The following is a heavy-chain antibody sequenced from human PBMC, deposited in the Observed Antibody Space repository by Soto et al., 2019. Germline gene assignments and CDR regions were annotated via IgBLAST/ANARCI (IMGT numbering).Heavy chain of an antibody. V-gene: IGHV3-23*01. CDR1: GFTFSSYA. CDR3: AKDLLSDCSGGSCYSTYYYYGMDV. Sequence: GGSLRLSCAASGFTFSSYAMSWVRQAPGKGLEWVSAISGGGGSTYYADSVKGRFTISRDNSKNTLYLQMNSLRAEDTAVYYCAKDLLSDCSGGSCYSTYYYYGMDVWGQGTTVTVSS. J-gene: IGHJ6*02. D-gene: IGHD2-15*01. CDR2: ISGGGGST.